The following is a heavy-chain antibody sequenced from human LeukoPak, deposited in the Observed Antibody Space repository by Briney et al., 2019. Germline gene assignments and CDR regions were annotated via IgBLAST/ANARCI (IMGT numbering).Heavy chain of an antibody. V-gene: IGHV3-53*01. CDR2: IYSGGST. CDR1: GFAFRDYA. CDR3: AREPHSSGWYYYFDY. J-gene: IGHJ4*02. D-gene: IGHD6-19*01. Sequence: GGSLRLSCAASGFAFRDYAMSWVRQAPGKGLEWVSVIYSGGSTYYADSVKGRFTISRDNSKNSLYLQMNSLRAEDTAVYYCAREPHSSGWYYYFDYWGQGTLVTVSS.